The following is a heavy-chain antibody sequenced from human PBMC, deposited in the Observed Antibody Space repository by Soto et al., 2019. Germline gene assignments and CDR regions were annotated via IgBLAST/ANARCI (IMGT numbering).Heavy chain of an antibody. CDR3: AKEGIQLYVYYYGMDV. CDR1: GFTFSSYG. J-gene: IGHJ6*02. CDR2: ISYDGSNK. V-gene: IGHV3-30*18. Sequence: QVQLVESGGGVVQPGRSLRLSCAASGFTFSSYGMHWVRQAPGKGLEWVAVISYDGSNKYYADSVKGRFTISRDNSKTTLYLQMNSLRAEDTAVYYCAKEGIQLYVYYYGMDVWGQGTTVTVSS. D-gene: IGHD5-18*01.